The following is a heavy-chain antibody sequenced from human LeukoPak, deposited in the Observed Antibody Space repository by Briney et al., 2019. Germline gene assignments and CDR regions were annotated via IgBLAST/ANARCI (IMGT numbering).Heavy chain of an antibody. Sequence: SETLSLTCSVSGGSISSYYWSWIRQPPGKGLEWIGHIYYSGSTYYNPSLKSRVTISVDTSKNQFSLKLSSVTAADTAVYYCARDENYYYYGMDVWGQGTTVTVSS. V-gene: IGHV4-59*12. CDR1: GGSISSYY. J-gene: IGHJ6*02. CDR3: ARDENYYYYGMDV. CDR2: IYYSGST.